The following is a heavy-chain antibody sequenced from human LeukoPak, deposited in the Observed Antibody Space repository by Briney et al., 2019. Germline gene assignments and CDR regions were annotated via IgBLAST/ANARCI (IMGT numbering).Heavy chain of an antibody. CDR3: ASVRGSSGYPS. CDR1: GFTFSSYA. J-gene: IGHJ5*02. D-gene: IGHD3-22*01. CDR2: IYHSGST. V-gene: IGHV4-4*02. Sequence: GSLRLSCAASGFTFSSYAMHWVRQAPGKGLEWIGEIYHSGSTNYNPSLKSRVTISVDKSKNQFSLKLSSVTAADTAVCYCASVRGSSGYPSWGQGTLVTVSS.